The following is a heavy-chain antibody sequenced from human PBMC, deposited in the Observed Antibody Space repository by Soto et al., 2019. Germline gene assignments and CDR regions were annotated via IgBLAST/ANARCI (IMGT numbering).Heavy chain of an antibody. CDR3: AIVGVEVSGPIGDFDY. D-gene: IGHD2-15*01. J-gene: IGHJ4*02. Sequence: SETLSLTCGVSGYSISSGYYWGWVRQPPGKGLEWIGSIRHDGNTYYNPSLKSRVTISVDTSKNQFSLNLRSVTAADTAVYYCAIVGVEVSGPIGDFDYWGQGTMGTVSS. CDR1: GYSISSGYY. CDR2: IRHDGNT. V-gene: IGHV4-38-2*01.